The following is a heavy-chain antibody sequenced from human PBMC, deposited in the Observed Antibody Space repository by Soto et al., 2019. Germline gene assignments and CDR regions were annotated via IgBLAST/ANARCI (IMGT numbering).Heavy chain of an antibody. D-gene: IGHD2-15*01. CDR1: GGSISSSSYY. J-gene: IGHJ4*02. Sequence: SETLSLTCTVSGGSISSSSYYWGWIRQPPGKGLEWIGSIYYSGSTYYNPSLKSRVTISVDTSKNQFSLKLSSVTAADTAVYYCARADLVYFDYWGQGTLVTVSS. V-gene: IGHV4-39*07. CDR2: IYYSGST. CDR3: ARADLVYFDY.